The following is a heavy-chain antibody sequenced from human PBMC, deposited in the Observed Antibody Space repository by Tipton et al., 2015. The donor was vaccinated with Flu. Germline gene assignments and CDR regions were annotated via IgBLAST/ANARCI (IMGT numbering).Heavy chain of an antibody. Sequence: TLSLTCTVSGGSISSGSYYWNWIRQPAGKGLEWIGRIFTSGRTNYNPSLKSRVTISLDTSKNQFSLKLNSVTAAHTAVYYCARGIPTYCTGGTCFDGAFDAWGQGTLVTVSS. V-gene: IGHV4-61*02. D-gene: IGHD2-15*01. CDR2: IFTSGRT. CDR1: GGSISSGSYY. CDR3: ARGIPTYCTGGTCFDGAFDA. J-gene: IGHJ5*02.